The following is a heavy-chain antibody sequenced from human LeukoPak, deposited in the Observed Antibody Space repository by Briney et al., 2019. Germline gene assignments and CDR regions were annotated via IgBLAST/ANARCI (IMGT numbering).Heavy chain of an antibody. CDR2: INPNSGGT. CDR1: GYTFTGYY. D-gene: IGHD2-15*01. J-gene: IGHJ4*02. Sequence: GASVKVSCKASGYTFTGYYMHWVRQAPGQGLEWMGWINPNSGGTNYAQKFQGRVTMTRDTSISTAYMELSRLRSDDTAVYYCARDSLGYCSGGSCRPGDLDYWGQGTLVTVSS. CDR3: ARDSLGYCSGGSCRPGDLDY. V-gene: IGHV1-2*02.